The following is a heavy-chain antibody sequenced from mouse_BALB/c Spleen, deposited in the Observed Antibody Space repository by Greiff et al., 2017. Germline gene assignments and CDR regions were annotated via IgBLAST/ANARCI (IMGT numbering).Heavy chain of an antibody. V-gene: IGHV7-3*02. CDR1: GFTFTDYY. J-gene: IGHJ3*01. CDR3: ARVYYGSFAY. CDR2: IRNKANGYTT. Sequence: EVQGVESGGGLVQPGGSLRLSCATSGFTFTDYYMSWVRQPPGKALEWLGFIRNKANGYTTEYSASVKGRFTISRDNSQSILYLQMNTLRAEDSATYYCARVYYGSFAYWGQGTLVTVSA. D-gene: IGHD2-1*01.